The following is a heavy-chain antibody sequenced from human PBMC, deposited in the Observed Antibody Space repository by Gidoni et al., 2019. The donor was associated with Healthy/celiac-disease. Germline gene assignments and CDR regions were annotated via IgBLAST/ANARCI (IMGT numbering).Heavy chain of an antibody. J-gene: IGHJ1*01. CDR3: ARSPYDSSGYYYPKYFQH. CDR1: GFTFRHYY. D-gene: IGHD3-22*01. V-gene: IGHV3-11*01. CDR2: ISSSGNTI. Sequence: QVQLVEAGGGLVQPGGSLRLSCAASGFTFRHYYMSWILQAPGKGLDWFSYISSSGNTIYYADSVKGRFTISRDNAKNSLYLQMNSLRAEDTAVYYCARSPYDSSGYYYPKYFQHWGQGTLVTVSS.